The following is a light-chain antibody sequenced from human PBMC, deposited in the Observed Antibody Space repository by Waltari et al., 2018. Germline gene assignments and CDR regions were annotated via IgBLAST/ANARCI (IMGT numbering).Light chain of an antibody. CDR3: QQSDSVPLT. J-gene: IGKJ4*01. CDR1: QGIGAW. V-gene: IGKV1-12*01. CDR2: AAV. Sequence: DIQLTQSPSSASASVGDRVTITCRASQGIGAWLAWYQQKPGKAPKIVIYAAVSLRSGVPSRVSGSGSGTDFTHTISNLQPEDFGTYYCQQSDSVPLTFGGGTKVEMK.